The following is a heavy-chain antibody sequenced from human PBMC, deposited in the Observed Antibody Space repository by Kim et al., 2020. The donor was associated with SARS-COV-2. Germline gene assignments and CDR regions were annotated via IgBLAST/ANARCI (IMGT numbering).Heavy chain of an antibody. CDR3: ARELSPHYGMDV. V-gene: IGHV3-30-3*01. CDR1: GFTFSSYA. D-gene: IGHD3-16*02. Sequence: GGSLRLSCAASGFTFSSYAMHWVRQAPGKGLEWVAVISYDGSNKYYADSVKGRFTISRDNSKNTLYLQMYSLRAEDTAVYYCARELSPHYGMDVWGQGTT. CDR2: ISYDGSNK. J-gene: IGHJ6*02.